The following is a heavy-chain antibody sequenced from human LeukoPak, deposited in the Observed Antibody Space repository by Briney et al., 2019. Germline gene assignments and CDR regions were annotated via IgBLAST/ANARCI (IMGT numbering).Heavy chain of an antibody. D-gene: IGHD2-15*01. J-gene: IGHJ6*03. CDR2: INHSGST. V-gene: IGHV4-34*01. CDR3: ARIVVVVAATPLDDYYYMDV. CDR1: GGSFSGYY. Sequence: SETLSLTCAVYGGSFSGYYWSWIRQPPGKGLEWIGEINHSGSTNYNPSLKSRVTISVDTSKNQFSLKLSSVTAADTAVYYCARIVVVVAATPLDDYYYMDVWGKGTTVTVSS.